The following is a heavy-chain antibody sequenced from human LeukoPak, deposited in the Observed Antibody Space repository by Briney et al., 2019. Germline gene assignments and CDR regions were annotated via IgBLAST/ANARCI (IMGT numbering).Heavy chain of an antibody. J-gene: IGHJ4*02. CDR1: GFSLDGYA. CDR2: FCWNSGHI. CDR3: AKDRGITIFGVATRFDY. Sequence: GGSLRLSCVAPGFSLDGYAMHWVRPAPGTGLWWVSGFCWNSGHIGYADSVKGRFTISRDNAKNSLYLQMNSLRAEDTALYYCAKDRGITIFGVATRFDYWGQGTLVTVSS. D-gene: IGHD3-3*01. V-gene: IGHV3-9*01.